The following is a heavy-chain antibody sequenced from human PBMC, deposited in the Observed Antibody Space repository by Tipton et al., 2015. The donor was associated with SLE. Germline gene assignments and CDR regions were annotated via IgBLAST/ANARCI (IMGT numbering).Heavy chain of an antibody. CDR2: IRSKAYGGTR. CDR1: GFTFGNYA. CDR3: ARSLNIVTAVFDI. D-gene: IGHD2-2*01. V-gene: IGHV3-49*03. J-gene: IGHJ3*02. Sequence: SLRLSCTASGFTFGNYAMSWFRQAPGKGLEWVGFIRSKAYGGTREYGASVKGRFTTSRDDSKRIAYLQLSSLKTEDTAVYFCARSLNIVTAVFDIWGQGTMVTVSS.